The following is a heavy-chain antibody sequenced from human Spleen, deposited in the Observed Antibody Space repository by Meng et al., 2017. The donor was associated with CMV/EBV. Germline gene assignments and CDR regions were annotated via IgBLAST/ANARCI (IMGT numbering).Heavy chain of an antibody. J-gene: IGHJ3*02. CDR3: ARLPIYYNSGSHYFDI. CDR2: IYYRGST. Sequence: SETLSLTCSVSGGSISSYWWSWIRQPPEKGLEWIGYIYYRGSTRYNPSLNSRVTISVDTSKNQFSLKLSSVTAADTAVYYCARLPIYYNSGSHYFDIWGQGKKVTVSS. D-gene: IGHD3-10*01. V-gene: IGHV4-59*01. CDR1: GGSISSYW.